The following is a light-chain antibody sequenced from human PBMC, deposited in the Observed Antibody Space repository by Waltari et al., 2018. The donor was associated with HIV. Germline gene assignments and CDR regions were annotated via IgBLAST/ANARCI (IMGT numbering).Light chain of an antibody. CDR1: SSDVGGYNY. CDR3: SSYTSSSTLVV. CDR2: EVS. V-gene: IGLV2-14*01. Sequence: QPALTQPASVSGSPGQSITIPCPGTSSDVGGYNYVSWYQQHPGKAPKLMIYEVSNRPSGVSNRFSGSKSGNTASLTISGLQAEDEADYYCSSYTSSSTLVVFGGGTKLTVL. J-gene: IGLJ2*01.